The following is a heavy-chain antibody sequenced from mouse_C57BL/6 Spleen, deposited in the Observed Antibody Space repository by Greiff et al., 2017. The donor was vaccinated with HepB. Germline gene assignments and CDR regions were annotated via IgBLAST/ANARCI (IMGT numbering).Heavy chain of an antibody. Sequence: VQLQQSGAELVKPGASVKLSCTASGFNIKDYYMHWVKQRTEQGLEWIGRIDPEDGETKYAPNFQGKATITADPSSNTAYLQLSSLTAEDTAVYYCARRYGNYGAMDYWGQGTSVTVSS. CDR2: IDPEDGET. CDR3: ARRYGNYGAMDY. D-gene: IGHD2-10*02. V-gene: IGHV14-2*01. CDR1: GFNIKDYY. J-gene: IGHJ4*01.